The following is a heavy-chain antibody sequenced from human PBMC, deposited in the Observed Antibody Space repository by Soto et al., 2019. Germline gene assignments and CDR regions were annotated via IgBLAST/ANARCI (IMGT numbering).Heavy chain of an antibody. J-gene: IGHJ3*02. Sequence: HLQLQESGPGQVKPSETLSLTCSVSGGSISTSSYSWGWIRQPPGKGLEWIGSIYYSGSTWHNPSLQSRVTISVDTSKNQFSLNLSSVTAADTAVYYCARRDIVVVVTAGDGAFDIWGQGTMVTVSS. CDR3: ARRDIVVVVTAGDGAFDI. D-gene: IGHD2-15*01. CDR1: GGSISTSSYS. CDR2: IYYSGST. V-gene: IGHV4-39*01.